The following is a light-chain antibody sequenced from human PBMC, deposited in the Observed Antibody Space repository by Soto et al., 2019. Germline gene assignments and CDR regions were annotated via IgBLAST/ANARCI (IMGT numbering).Light chain of an antibody. CDR1: QSISSW. V-gene: IGKV1-5*03. J-gene: IGKJ4*01. Sequence: DIQMTQSPSTLSASVGDRVTITCRASQSISSWLAWYQQKPGKAPKFLMYTASTLESGGPSRFSGSGSGTEFTLTISSLQPDDFGTYYCQQYNSYPLTFGGGTKVEIK. CDR3: QQYNSYPLT. CDR2: TAS.